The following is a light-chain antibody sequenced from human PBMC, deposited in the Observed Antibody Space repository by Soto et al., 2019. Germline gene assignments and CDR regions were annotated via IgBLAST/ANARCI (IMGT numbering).Light chain of an antibody. J-gene: IGLJ1*01. CDR1: ASDIGGYSF. CDR2: DVN. Sequence: QSALTQPPSASGSPGQSVAISCTGTASDIGGYSFVSWYQQHPGKAPKLLIYDVNKRPSGVPDRFSGSKSGNTASLTVSGIQAEYEAEYYCSAHGGPHPYVLGPGTKLTVL. V-gene: IGLV2-8*01. CDR3: SAHGGPHPYV.